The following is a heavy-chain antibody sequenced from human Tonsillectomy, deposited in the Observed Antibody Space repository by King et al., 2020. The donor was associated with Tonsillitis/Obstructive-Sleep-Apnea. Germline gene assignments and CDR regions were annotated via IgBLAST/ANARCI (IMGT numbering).Heavy chain of an antibody. J-gene: IGHJ4*02. V-gene: IGHV3-48*03. Sequence: VQLVESGGGLVQPGGSLRLSCAASGFTFSTYEMNWVHQAPGKGLEWVSYISSSGSTIYYADSVKGRFTISRDNAKNSLYLQMNSLRAEDTAVYYCARAYYDFWSGNHFDYWGQGTLVTVSS. CDR3: ARAYYDFWSGNHFDY. CDR1: GFTFSTYE. CDR2: ISSSGSTI. D-gene: IGHD3-3*01.